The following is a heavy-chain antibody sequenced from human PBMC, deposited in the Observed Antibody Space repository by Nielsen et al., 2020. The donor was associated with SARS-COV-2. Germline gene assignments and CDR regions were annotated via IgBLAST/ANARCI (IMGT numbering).Heavy chain of an antibody. CDR1: GFTFSGSA. V-gene: IGHV3-73*01. Sequence: GESLKISCVASGFTFSGSAMHWVRQASGKGLEWIGRIRSYANDYATAYAASVKGRFTISRDDSKNTAYLQMNGLKTEDTAVYYCSSPTVAYWGQGTLVTVSS. J-gene: IGHJ4*02. CDR2: IRSYANDYAT. CDR3: SSPTVAY. D-gene: IGHD4-23*01.